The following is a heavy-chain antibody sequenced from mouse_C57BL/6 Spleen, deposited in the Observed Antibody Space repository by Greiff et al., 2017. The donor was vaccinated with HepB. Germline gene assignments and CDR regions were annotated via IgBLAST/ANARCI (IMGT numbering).Heavy chain of an antibody. V-gene: IGHV5-4*01. CDR3: ARDWDYGSSYWYFDV. CDR2: ISDGGSYT. J-gene: IGHJ1*03. CDR1: GFTFSSYA. D-gene: IGHD1-1*01. Sequence: EVMLVESGGGLVKPGGSLKLSCAASGFTFSSYAMSWVRQTPEKRLEWVATISDGGSYTYYPDNVKGRFTISRDNAKNNLYLQMSHLKSEDTAMYYCARDWDYGSSYWYFDVWGTGTTVTVSS.